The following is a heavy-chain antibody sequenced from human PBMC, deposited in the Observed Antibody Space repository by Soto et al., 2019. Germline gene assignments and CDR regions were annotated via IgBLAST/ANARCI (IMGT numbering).Heavy chain of an antibody. CDR3: AREKRLTSSYSMDV. J-gene: IGHJ6*03. CDR1: GFTFSSYG. D-gene: IGHD2-8*01. CDR2: IWYDGSNK. Sequence: QVQLVESGGGVVQPGRSLRLSCAASGFTFSSYGMHWVRQAPGKGLEWVAVIWYDGSNKYYADSVKGRFTISRDNSKKPLYLKMNSRRAKTTAVNSCAREKRLTSSYSMDVWAKGPRSPSP. V-gene: IGHV3-33*01.